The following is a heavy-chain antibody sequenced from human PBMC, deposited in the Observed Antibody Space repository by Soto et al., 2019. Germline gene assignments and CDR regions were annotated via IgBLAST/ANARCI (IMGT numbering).Heavy chain of an antibody. J-gene: IGHJ6*02. Sequence: GGSLRLSCAASGFTFSSYAMHWVRQAPGKGLEWVAVISYDGSNKYYADSVKGRFTISRDNSKNTLYLQMNSLRAEDTAVYYCARELIRDGSNALGRYYYYYGMDVWGQGTTVTVSS. CDR1: GFTFSSYA. CDR3: ARELIRDGSNALGRYYYYYGMDV. D-gene: IGHD7-27*01. CDR2: ISYDGSNK. V-gene: IGHV3-30-3*01.